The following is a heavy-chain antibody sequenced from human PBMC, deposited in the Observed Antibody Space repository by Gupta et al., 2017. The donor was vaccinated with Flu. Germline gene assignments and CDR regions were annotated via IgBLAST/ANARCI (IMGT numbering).Heavy chain of an antibody. J-gene: IGHJ4*02. V-gene: IGHV1-69-2*01. CDR3: ATGEQLGVEY. CDR2: VDPGDNAA. Sequence: VRQAPGKGLEWMGVVDPGDNAAIYADKFQDRVTITADTSTYTAYMELTSLRSEDTAVYYCATGEQLGVEYWGQGTRVTVSS. D-gene: IGHD7-27*01.